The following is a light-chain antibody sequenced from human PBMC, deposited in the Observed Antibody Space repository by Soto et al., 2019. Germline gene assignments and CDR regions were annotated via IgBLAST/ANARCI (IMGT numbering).Light chain of an antibody. CDR2: GAS. J-gene: IGKJ1*01. Sequence: EIVLTQSPATLSLSPGEIATLSFSASQSVSSNLAWYQQKPGQAPRLLIYGASTRATGIPARFSGSGSGTEFTLTISSLQSEDFAVYYCQQYNNWPPAGTFGQGTKVDIK. V-gene: IGKV3-15*01. CDR3: QQYNNWPPAGT. CDR1: QSVSSN.